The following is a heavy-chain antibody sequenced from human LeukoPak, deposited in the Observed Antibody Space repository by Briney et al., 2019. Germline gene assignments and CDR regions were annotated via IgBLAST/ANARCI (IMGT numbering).Heavy chain of an antibody. CDR2: ISSSSSYI. J-gene: IGHJ6*03. CDR1: GFTFSSYS. D-gene: IGHD2-2*01. CDR3: ASHCSSTSCYADYYYMDV. V-gene: IGHV3-21*01. Sequence: GGSLRLSCAASGFTFSSYSMNWVRQAPGKGLEWVSSISSSSSYIYYADSVKGRFTISRDNAKNSLYLQMNSLRAEDTAVYYCASHCSSTSCYADYYYMDVWGKGTTVTVSS.